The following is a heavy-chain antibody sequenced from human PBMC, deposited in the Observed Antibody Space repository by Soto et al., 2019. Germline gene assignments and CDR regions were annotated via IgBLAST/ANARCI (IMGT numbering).Heavy chain of an antibody. V-gene: IGHV4-39*01. Sequence: QLQLQESGPGLVKPSETLSLTCTVSGDSISSSSSYWAWIRQPPGKGLEWMGSIYYSGSTHYNSSLKSRVTISVDTSKSQFSLRLTSVTAADTAVYYCARNTSIFFDFWGQGTLVTASS. CDR1: GDSISSSSSY. CDR3: ARNTSIFFDF. J-gene: IGHJ4*02. CDR2: IYYSGST.